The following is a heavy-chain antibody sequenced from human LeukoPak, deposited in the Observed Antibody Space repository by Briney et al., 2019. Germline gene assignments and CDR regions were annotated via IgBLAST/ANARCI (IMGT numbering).Heavy chain of an antibody. D-gene: IGHD6-19*01. Sequence: ASVKVSCKASGYTFTTYAMNWVRQAPGQGLEWMGGIIPIFGTANYAQKFQGRVTITADKSTSTAYMELSSLRSEDTAVYYCARGKDSSGWYKVDDAFDIWGQGTMVTVSS. CDR2: IIPIFGTA. CDR1: GYTFTTYA. V-gene: IGHV1-69*06. J-gene: IGHJ3*02. CDR3: ARGKDSSGWYKVDDAFDI.